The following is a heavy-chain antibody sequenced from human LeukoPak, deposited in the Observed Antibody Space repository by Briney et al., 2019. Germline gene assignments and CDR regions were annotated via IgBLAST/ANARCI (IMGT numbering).Heavy chain of an antibody. CDR3: ARDPIVVVLNQQYYLDY. CDR1: GGTFSSYS. CDR2: IIPILGIA. Sequence: SLNVSCKASGGTFSSYSISWVRQAPRQGLEWMGRIIPILGIANYAQKFQGRVTITADKSTSTAYMELSSLRSEDTAVYSCARDPIVVVLNQQYYLDYWGQGTLVTVSS. J-gene: IGHJ4*02. D-gene: IGHD2-21*01. V-gene: IGHV1-69*04.